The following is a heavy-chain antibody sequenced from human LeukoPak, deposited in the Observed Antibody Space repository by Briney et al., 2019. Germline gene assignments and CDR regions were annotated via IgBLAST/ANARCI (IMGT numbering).Heavy chain of an antibody. CDR3: AADSSGWYFSDY. CDR2: ISGSGVST. D-gene: IGHD6-19*01. J-gene: IGHJ4*02. Sequence: GGSLRLSCAASGFSFGTYGMSWVRQVPGKGLEWVSAISGSGVSTYYADSVKGRFTISRDNSKNTLYLQMNSLRAEDTAVYYCAADSSGWYFSDYWGQGTLVTVSS. V-gene: IGHV3-23*01. CDR1: GFSFGTYG.